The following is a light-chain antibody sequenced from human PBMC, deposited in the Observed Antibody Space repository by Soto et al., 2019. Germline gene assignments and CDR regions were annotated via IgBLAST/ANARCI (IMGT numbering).Light chain of an antibody. CDR2: AAS. Sequence: DIQMTQSRSSLSASVGDRVTITCRASQGIANYLAWYQQKPGKVPKLLIYAASTLEPGVPSRFSGSGFGTDFTLSISSLQPEDFATYYCQKYNGAPFTFGPGTKVDIK. J-gene: IGKJ3*01. CDR3: QKYNGAPFT. V-gene: IGKV1-27*01. CDR1: QGIANY.